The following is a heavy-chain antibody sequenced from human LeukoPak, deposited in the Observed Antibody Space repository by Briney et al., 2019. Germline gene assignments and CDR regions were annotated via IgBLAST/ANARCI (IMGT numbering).Heavy chain of an antibody. CDR2: IYYSGST. CDR1: GGSISSYY. Sequence: SETLSLTCTVSGGSISSYYWSWIRQPPGKGLEWIGYIYYSGSTNYNPSLKSRVTISVDTSKNQFSLKVSSVTAADTAVYYCARAGCSSTSCYLSHWGQGTLVTVSS. V-gene: IGHV4-59*01. D-gene: IGHD2-2*01. CDR3: ARAGCSSTSCYLSH. J-gene: IGHJ4*02.